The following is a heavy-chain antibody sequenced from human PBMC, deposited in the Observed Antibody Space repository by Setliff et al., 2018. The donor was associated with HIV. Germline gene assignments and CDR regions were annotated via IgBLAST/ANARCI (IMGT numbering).Heavy chain of an antibody. D-gene: IGHD1-1*01. CDR3: ARQLSNSFDY. J-gene: IGHJ4*02. CDR2: INPKTGDT. V-gene: IGHV1-2*06. Sequence: ASVKVSCKASGYTFTDYFMHWVRQAPGQGLEWMGRINPKTGDTKYKQKFQGRVTMTRDASINTAYMELSSLTSDDTAVYYCARQLSNSFDYWGQGALVTVSS. CDR1: GYTFTDYF.